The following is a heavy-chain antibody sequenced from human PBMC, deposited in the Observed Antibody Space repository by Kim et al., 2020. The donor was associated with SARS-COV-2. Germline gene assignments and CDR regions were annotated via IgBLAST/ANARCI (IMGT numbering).Heavy chain of an antibody. Sequence: TNPNPSLKSRVTISVDTSKNQFSLKLSSVTAADTAVYYCASAPPSGSYDYWGQGTLVTVSS. CDR3: ASAPPSGSYDY. V-gene: IGHV4-34*01. J-gene: IGHJ4*02. CDR2: T. D-gene: IGHD1-26*01.